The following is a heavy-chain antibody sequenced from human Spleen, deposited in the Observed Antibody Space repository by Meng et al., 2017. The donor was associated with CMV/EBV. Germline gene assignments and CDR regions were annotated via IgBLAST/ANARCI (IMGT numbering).Heavy chain of an antibody. CDR1: GFIFNTYG. CDR3: ARARRAIVAGLDC. Sequence: GESLKISCGASGFIFNTYGMHWVRQAPGKGLEWVANIKQDGGEKYYADSVKGRFAISRDNAKNSLYLQMNSVRAEDTAIYYCARARRAIVAGLDCWGQGTLVTVSS. V-gene: IGHV3-7*01. J-gene: IGHJ4*02. D-gene: IGHD3-22*01. CDR2: IKQDGGEK.